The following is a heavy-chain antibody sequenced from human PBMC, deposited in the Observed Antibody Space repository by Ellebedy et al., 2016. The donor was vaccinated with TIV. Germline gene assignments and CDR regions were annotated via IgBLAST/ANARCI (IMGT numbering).Heavy chain of an antibody. CDR1: GFTFSSYA. CDR2: ISCSGGST. V-gene: IGHV3-23*01. D-gene: IGHD2-2*01. J-gene: IGHJ6*02. CDR3: VKDRPIVVVPAAMKGNYGMDV. Sequence: PGGSLRLSCAASGFTFSSYAMSWVRQAPGKGLEWVSAISCSGGSTYYSDSVKGRFTNYRDNSKNTLYLKMTSLRAEYTAVYYCVKDRPIVVVPAAMKGNYGMDVWGQGTTVTVSS.